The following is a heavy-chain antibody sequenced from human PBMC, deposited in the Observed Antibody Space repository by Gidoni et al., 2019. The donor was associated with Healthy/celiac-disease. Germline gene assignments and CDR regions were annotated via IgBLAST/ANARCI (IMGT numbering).Heavy chain of an antibody. CDR1: GFPFRSYA. J-gene: IGHJ4*02. D-gene: IGHD3-3*01. CDR2: ISYDGSNK. V-gene: IGHV3-30*01. CDR3: ARSPGLRFLEWLDY. Sequence: QVQLVESGGGVVQPGGSLRLSCAASGFPFRSYAMHWVRQAPGKGLELVAVISYDGSNKYYADSVKGRFTISRDNSKNTLYLQMNSLRAEDTAVYYCARSPGLRFLEWLDYWGQGTLVTVSS.